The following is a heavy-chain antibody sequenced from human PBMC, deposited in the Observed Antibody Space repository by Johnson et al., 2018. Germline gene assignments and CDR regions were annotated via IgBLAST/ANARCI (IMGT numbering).Heavy chain of an antibody. J-gene: IGHJ6*02. CDR1: GFTFSGSA. D-gene: IGHD6-6*01. Sequence: EVQLLESGGGLVQPGGSLKLSCAASGFTFSGSAMHWVRQASGKGLEWVGRIRSKANSYATAYAASVKGRFTISRDDSKNKAYLQMNSLKTEDTAVYYCTSVSSSSSVLTHYYYYGMDVWGQGTTVTVSS. CDR3: TSVSSSSSVLTHYYYYGMDV. CDR2: IRSKANSYAT. V-gene: IGHV3-73*01.